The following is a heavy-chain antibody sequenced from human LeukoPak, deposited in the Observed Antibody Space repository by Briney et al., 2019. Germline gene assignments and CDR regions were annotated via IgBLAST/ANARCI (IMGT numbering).Heavy chain of an antibody. V-gene: IGHV4-59*12. D-gene: IGHD4-11*01. CDR3: ARVGTVTAFDY. Sequence: SETLSLTCTVSGGSISSYYWSWIRQPPGKGLGWIGYIYHSGSTYYNPSLKSRVTISVDRSKNQFSLKLSSVTAADTAVYYCARVGTVTAFDYWGQGTLVTVSS. CDR1: GGSISSYY. J-gene: IGHJ4*02. CDR2: IYHSGST.